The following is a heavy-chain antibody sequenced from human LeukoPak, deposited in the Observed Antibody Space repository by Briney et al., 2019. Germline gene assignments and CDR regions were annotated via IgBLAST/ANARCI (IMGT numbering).Heavy chain of an antibody. D-gene: IGHD3-3*01. CDR3: ASTQTPGYDFWSGYLDY. J-gene: IGHJ4*02. V-gene: IGHV1-46*01. CDR1: GYTFTSYY. Sequence: ASVKVSCKASGYTFTSYYMHWVRQAPGQGLEWMGIINPSGGSTSYAQKFQGRVTMTRDTSISTAYMELSRLRSDDTAVYYCASTQTPGYDFWSGYLDYWGQGTLVTVSS. CDR2: INPSGGST.